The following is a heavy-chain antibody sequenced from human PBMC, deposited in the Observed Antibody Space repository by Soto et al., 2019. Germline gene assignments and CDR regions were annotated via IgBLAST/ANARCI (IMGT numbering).Heavy chain of an antibody. CDR3: AREDYYDSSGYYYSRFDY. CDR1: GFTFSSYA. D-gene: IGHD3-22*01. J-gene: IGHJ4*02. V-gene: IGHV3-30-3*01. CDR2: ISYDGSNK. Sequence: VQLVESGGGLVKPGGSLRLSCAASGFTFSSYAMHWVRQAPGKGLEWVAVISYDGSNKYYADSVKGRFTISRDNSKNTLYLQMNSLRAEDTAVYYCAREDYYDSSGYYYSRFDYWGQGTLVTVSS.